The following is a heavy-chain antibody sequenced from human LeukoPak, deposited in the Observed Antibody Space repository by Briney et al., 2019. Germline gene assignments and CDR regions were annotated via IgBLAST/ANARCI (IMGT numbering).Heavy chain of an antibody. CDR1: AFTLSDYS. Sequence: GGSLRLSCAASAFTLSDYSMNWVRQAPGKGLEWISYIDTSSSTMYYADSVMGRFTISRDNAKESLYLQMNSLRDEDAAVYYCARELSGTTSYYFDYWGQGTLVTVSS. J-gene: IGHJ4*02. D-gene: IGHD1-7*01. CDR3: ARELSGTTSYYFDY. V-gene: IGHV3-48*02. CDR2: IDTSSSTM.